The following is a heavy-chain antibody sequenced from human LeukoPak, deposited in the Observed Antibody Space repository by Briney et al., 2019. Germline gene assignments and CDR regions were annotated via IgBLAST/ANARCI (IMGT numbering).Heavy chain of an antibody. CDR1: GFSFSNYA. J-gene: IGHJ6*02. Sequence: PGGSLRLPCAASGFSFSNYAMSWVRQAPGKGLEWVSAISGSGGTTNYADSVKGRFTISRDNSKNTLYLQMDSLRAEDTAVYYCAKVGSSMSFYYNYGLDVWGQGTTVTVSS. CDR3: AKVGSSMSFYYNYGLDV. D-gene: IGHD6-13*01. V-gene: IGHV3-23*01. CDR2: ISGSGGTT.